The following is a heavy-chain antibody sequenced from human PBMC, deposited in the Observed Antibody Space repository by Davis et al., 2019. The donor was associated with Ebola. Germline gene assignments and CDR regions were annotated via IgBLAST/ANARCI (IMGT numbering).Heavy chain of an antibody. D-gene: IGHD5-18*01. V-gene: IGHV3-7*01. J-gene: IGHJ6*02. CDR1: GFTFSSYW. CDR2: IKQDGSEK. Sequence: GGSLRLSCAASGFTFSSYWMSWVRQAPGKGLEWVANIKQDGSEKYYVDSVKGRFTISRDNAKNSLYLQMNSLRAEDTAVYYCARAPRGYSYGYPFPFGMDVWGQGTTVTVSS. CDR3: ARAPRGYSYGYPFPFGMDV.